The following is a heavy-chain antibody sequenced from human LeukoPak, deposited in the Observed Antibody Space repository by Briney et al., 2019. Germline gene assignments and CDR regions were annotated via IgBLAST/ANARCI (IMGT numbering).Heavy chain of an antibody. J-gene: IGHJ6*02. Sequence: SETLSPTCAVYGGSFSGYYWSWIRQPPGKGLEWIGEINHSGSTNYNPSLKSRVTISVDTSKNQFSLKLSSVTAADTAVYYCARVRMTTAYYYYYGMDVWGQGTTVTVSS. CDR3: ARVRMTTAYYYYYGMDV. CDR2: INHSGST. D-gene: IGHD4-17*01. CDR1: GGSFSGYY. V-gene: IGHV4-34*01.